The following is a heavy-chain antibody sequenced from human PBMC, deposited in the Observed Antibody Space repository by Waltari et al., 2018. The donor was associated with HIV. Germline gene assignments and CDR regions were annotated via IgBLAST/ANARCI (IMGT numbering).Heavy chain of an antibody. CDR3: ARGRFEGYILYYYYGMDV. D-gene: IGHD5-12*01. CDR1: GGHISNGSFS. J-gene: IGHJ6*02. V-gene: IGHV4-61*02. CDR2: IYSSGNT. Sequence: QVQLQESGPGLVKPSQTLTLPCTVSGGHISNGSFSWNWTRQPAGKGLGGIGRIYSSGNTNYNPALKSRVTISVDTSKNQFSLKLSSVTAADTAVYYCARGRFEGYILYYYYGMDVWGQGTTVSVSS.